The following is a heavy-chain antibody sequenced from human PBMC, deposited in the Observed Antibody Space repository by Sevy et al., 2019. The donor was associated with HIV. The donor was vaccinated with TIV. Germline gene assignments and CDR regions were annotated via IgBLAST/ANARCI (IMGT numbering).Heavy chain of an antibody. J-gene: IGHJ6*02. CDR1: GFTVSGNY. D-gene: IGHD4-17*01. Sequence: GGSLRLSCAASGFTVSGNYMSWVRQAPGKGLEWVSVIYSGGSTYYADSVKGRFTISRDNSKNTLYLQMNSLRAEDTAVYYCAREVKTVTRYYYYYYGMDVWGQGTTVTVSS. CDR3: AREVKTVTRYYYYYYGMDV. CDR2: IYSGGST. V-gene: IGHV3-53*01.